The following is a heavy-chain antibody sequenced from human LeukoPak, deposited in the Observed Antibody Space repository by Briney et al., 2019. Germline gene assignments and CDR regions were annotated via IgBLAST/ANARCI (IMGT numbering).Heavy chain of an antibody. CDR3: AGGIAAAGSPQLFDY. CDR1: GGSISSYY. V-gene: IGHV4-59*01. Sequence: SETLSLTCTVSGGSISSYYWSCIRQPPGKGLEWIGYIYYSGSTNYNPSLKSRVTISVDTSKNQFSLKLSSVTAADTAVYYCAGGIAAAGSPQLFDYWGQGTLVTVSS. CDR2: IYYSGST. D-gene: IGHD6-13*01. J-gene: IGHJ4*02.